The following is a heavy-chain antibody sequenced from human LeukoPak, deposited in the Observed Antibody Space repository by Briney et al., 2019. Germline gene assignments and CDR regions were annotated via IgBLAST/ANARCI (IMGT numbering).Heavy chain of an antibody. CDR3: ARDLTVTSTCWFDR. CDR2: ITGSSTYI. J-gene: IGHJ5*02. D-gene: IGHD4-11*01. V-gene: IGHV3-21*01. CDR1: GFTFSSYT. Sequence: GSLRLSCAVSGFTFSSYTMNWVRQAPGKGLKWVSSITGSSTYIYYADSVKGRFTISRDNAKNSLYLQMNSLRAEDTAVYYCARDLTVTSTCWFDRWGQGTLVTVSS.